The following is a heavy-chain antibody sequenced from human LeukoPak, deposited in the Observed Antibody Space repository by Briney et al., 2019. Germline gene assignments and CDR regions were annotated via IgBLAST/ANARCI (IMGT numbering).Heavy chain of an antibody. CDR3: ARDMETADLDY. Sequence: GRSLRLSCAASGFTFSSYGMHWVRQAPGKGLEWVAVIWYDGSNKYYADSVKGRFTISRDNSKNTLYLQMNSLRAEDTAVYYCARDMETADLDYWGQGILVTVSS. V-gene: IGHV3-33*01. CDR1: GFTFSSYG. CDR2: IWYDGSNK. J-gene: IGHJ4*02. D-gene: IGHD5-18*01.